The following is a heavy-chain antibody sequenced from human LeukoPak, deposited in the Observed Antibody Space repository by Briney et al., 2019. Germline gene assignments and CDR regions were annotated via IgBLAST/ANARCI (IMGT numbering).Heavy chain of an antibody. CDR1: GFTFSSHA. CDR3: VGEVGSRQMNS. CDR2: ISYDGSFQ. D-gene: IGHD1-26*01. J-gene: IGHJ4*02. Sequence: GGSLRLSCSVSGFTFSSHAMHWVRQAPGKGLECVAYISYDGSFQYHADSVKGRFTISRDNSKDMLYLQTNSLRVDDSATYYCVGEVGSRQMNSWGQGTLVTVSS. V-gene: IGHV3-30-3*01.